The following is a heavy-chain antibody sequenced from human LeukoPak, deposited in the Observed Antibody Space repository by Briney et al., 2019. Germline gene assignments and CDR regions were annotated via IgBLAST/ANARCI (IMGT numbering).Heavy chain of an antibody. Sequence: SETLSLTCTVSGGSISSYYWSWIRQPPGKGLEWIGYIYYSGSTNYNPSLKSRVTISVDTSKNQFSLKLSSVTAADTAVYCCARHRKAARPGPHDYWGQGTLVTVSS. V-gene: IGHV4-59*08. CDR3: ARHRKAARPGPHDY. D-gene: IGHD6-6*01. J-gene: IGHJ4*02. CDR2: IYYSGST. CDR1: GGSISSYY.